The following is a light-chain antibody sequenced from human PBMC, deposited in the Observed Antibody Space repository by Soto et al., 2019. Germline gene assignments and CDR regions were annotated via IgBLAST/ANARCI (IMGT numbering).Light chain of an antibody. V-gene: IGLV2-14*03. J-gene: IGLJ2*01. Sequence: QSALTQTASVSGSPGQSVTISCTGASSDVGGDNSVSWYQQHPVKAPKLMISDVSDRPSGVSDRRSGSKSGNTPSLTISGLQAEDEADYYCSAYTISGTVFGGGTKLTVL. CDR2: DVS. CDR1: SSDVGGDNS. CDR3: SAYTISGTV.